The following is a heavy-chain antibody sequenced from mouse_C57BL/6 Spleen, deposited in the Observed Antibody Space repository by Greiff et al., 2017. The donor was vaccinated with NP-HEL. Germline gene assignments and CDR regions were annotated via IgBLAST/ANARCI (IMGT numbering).Heavy chain of an antibody. V-gene: IGHV7-3*01. CDR3: ARLGYDGWFAY. Sequence: EVKLMESGGGLVQPGGSLSLSCAASGFTFTDYYMSWVRQPPGKALEWLGFIRNKANGYTTEYSASVKGRFTISRDNSQSILYLQMNALRAEDSATYYCARLGYDGWFAYWGQVTLVTVSA. CDR1: GFTFTDYY. CDR2: IRNKANGYTT. D-gene: IGHD2-2*01. J-gene: IGHJ3*01.